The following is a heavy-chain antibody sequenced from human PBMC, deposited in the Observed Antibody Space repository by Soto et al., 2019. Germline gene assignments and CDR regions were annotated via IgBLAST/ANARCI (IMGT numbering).Heavy chain of an antibody. D-gene: IGHD4-17*01. J-gene: IGHJ4*02. Sequence: EVQLVESGGGLVQPGASLKLSCAVSGFTFSGSAMHWVRQASGKGLEWVGRIRSKANNHATAYAASVKGRFTISRDDSKNTAYLQMNSLKSEDTAVYYCTRGYGDYVRDYWGQGTLVTVSS. CDR2: IRSKANNHAT. CDR3: TRGYGDYVRDY. V-gene: IGHV3-73*01. CDR1: GFTFSGSA.